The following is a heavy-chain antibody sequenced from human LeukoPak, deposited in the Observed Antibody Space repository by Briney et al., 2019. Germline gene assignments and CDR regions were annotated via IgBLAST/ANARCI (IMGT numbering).Heavy chain of an antibody. CDR3: ARDAHYYGSGGYYYYMDV. V-gene: IGHV3-9*01. CDR2: ISWNSGTL. Sequence: GGSLRLSCAASGFRFDDYAMHWVRQAPGKGLEWVSGISWNSGTLAYADSVKGRFTISRDNAKNSLYLQMNSLRAEDTAVYYCARDAHYYGSGGYYYYMDVWGKGTTVTVSS. D-gene: IGHD3-10*01. J-gene: IGHJ6*03. CDR1: GFRFDDYA.